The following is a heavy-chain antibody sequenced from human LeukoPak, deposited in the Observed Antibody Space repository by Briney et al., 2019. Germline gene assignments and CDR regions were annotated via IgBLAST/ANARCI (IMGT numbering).Heavy chain of an antibody. CDR3: ARERTPGSGLDY. D-gene: IGHD2-15*01. Sequence: SETLSLTCTVPGGSVSSGSYYWGWIRQPPGKGLEWIGYIYYSGSTNGSTNYNPSLKSRVTISIDTSKNQFSLKLSSVTAADTAVYYCARERTPGSGLDYWGQGTLVTVSS. CDR2: IYYSGSTNGST. CDR1: GGSVSSGSYY. V-gene: IGHV4-61*01. J-gene: IGHJ4*02.